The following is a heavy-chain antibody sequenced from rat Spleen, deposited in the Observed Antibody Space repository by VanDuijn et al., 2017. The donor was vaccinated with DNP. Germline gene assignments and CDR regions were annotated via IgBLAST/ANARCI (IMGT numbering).Heavy chain of an antibody. CDR1: GFTFSDHN. CDR2: ISYDGSST. CDR3: ATALGDY. V-gene: IGHV5-29*01. J-gene: IGHJ2*01. Sequence: EVQLVESGGGLVQPGRSLKLSCAVSGFTFSDHNMAWVRRAPTKGLEWVATISYDGSSTYYRDSVKGRFTISRDNAKSTLYLQMDSLRSEDTATYYCATALGDYWGQGVMVTVSS. D-gene: IGHD5-1*01.